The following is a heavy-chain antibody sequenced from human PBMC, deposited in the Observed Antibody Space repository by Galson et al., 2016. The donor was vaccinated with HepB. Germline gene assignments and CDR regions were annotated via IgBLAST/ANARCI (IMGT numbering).Heavy chain of an antibody. CDR3: ARKGGIYSPWGY. CDR2: IKPDGGER. D-gene: IGHD3-10*01. CDR1: KFDISNNW. J-gene: IGHJ4*02. Sequence: SLRLSCADSKFDISNNWMSWVRQAPGKGLEWVASIKPDGGERYYGDSVRGRFTISRDNAKNSMYLQMNSLRAEATAVYYCARKGGIYSPWGYWGQGTLVTVTS. V-gene: IGHV3-7*05.